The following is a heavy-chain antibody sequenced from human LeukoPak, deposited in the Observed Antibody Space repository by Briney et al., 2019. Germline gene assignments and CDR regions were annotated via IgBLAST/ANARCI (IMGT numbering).Heavy chain of an antibody. CDR3: ASASGFSGGSKRGFDY. J-gene: IGHJ4*02. CDR2: ISSSCSTI. CDR1: GFTFGTYS. D-gene: IGHD3-3*01. Sequence: QTGGSLRLSCVVSGFTFGTYSMNWVRQAPGKGLEWLSYISSSCSTIYDADSVKRRYPLSRDNAKISLFLQMKSLRAGDTAVLFCASASGFSGGSKRGFDYWGQGILVTVSS. V-gene: IGHV3-48*01.